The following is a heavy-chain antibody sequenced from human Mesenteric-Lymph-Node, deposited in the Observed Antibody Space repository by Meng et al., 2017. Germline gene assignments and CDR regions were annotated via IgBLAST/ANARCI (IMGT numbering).Heavy chain of an antibody. J-gene: IGHJ4*02. Sequence: QVQRQQWGAGLLKPSETLSLTCAVYGGSFSGYYWSWIRQPPGKGLEWIGEISLSGSTNYNPSLKSRVTISVDTSKNQFSLKLSSVTAADTAVYYCARSGSGSYYFDYWGQGTLVTVSS. D-gene: IGHD1-26*01. CDR3: ARSGSGSYYFDY. CDR1: GGSFSGYY. CDR2: ISLSGST. V-gene: IGHV4-34*01.